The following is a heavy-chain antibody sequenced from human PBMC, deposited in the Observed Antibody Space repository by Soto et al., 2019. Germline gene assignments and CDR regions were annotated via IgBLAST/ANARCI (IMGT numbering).Heavy chain of an antibody. CDR2: LYTGGST. CDR3: ARERDTTGYVLKY. Sequence: EVQLVESGGGLVQPGESLRLSCAASGFTVSSNYMSWVRQAPGKGLEWVSILYTGGSTYYAGSVKGRFTISRDNSKNMLYLQMNSLRAEDTAVYYCARERDTTGYVLKYWGQGTLVPVSS. CDR1: GFTVSSNY. D-gene: IGHD3-22*01. V-gene: IGHV3-66*01. J-gene: IGHJ4*02.